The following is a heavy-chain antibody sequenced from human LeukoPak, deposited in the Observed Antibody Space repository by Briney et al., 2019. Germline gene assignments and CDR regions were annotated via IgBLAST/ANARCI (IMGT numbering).Heavy chain of an antibody. CDR3: ASGYCGGACQLGGVDM. CDR2: IYHSGST. Sequence: SETLSLTCTVSGYSISSGYYWGWIRQPPGKGLEWIGSIYHSGSTYYNPSLKSRVTISVDTSKNQFSLKLRSVTAADTAVYYCASGYCGGACQLGGVDMWGQGTMVTVSS. V-gene: IGHV4-38-2*02. J-gene: IGHJ3*02. D-gene: IGHD2-21*02. CDR1: GYSISSGYY.